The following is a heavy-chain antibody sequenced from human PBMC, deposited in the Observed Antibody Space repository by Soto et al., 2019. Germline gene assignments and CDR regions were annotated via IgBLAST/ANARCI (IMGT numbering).Heavy chain of an antibody. D-gene: IGHD4-17*01. CDR2: IIPLFGTT. J-gene: IGHJ4*02. V-gene: IGHV1-69*01. CDR1: GGTFSTYT. Sequence: QVQLVQSGAEMKKPGSSVKVSCKASGGTFSTYTFNWVRQAPGQELVWMGGIIPLFGTTTYAQRFQGRVTITSDESTTTAYRELTSLRSEDTALYYWASAPLRSSYAEYLIWGQGTLVTVS. CDR3: ASAPLRSSYAEYLI.